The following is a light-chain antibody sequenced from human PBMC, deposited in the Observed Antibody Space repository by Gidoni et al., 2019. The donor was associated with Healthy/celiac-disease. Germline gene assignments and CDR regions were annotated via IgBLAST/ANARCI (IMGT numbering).Light chain of an antibody. CDR2: DAS. V-gene: IGKV3-11*01. CDR1: QRVSSY. CDR3: QQRSNWPRAFT. J-gene: IGKJ3*01. Sequence: EIVLTQSPATLSLSPGERATLSCRASQRVSSYLAWYQQKPGQAPRLLIYDASNRATGIPARFSGSGSGTDFTLTISSLEPEDFAVYYCQQRSNWPRAFTFGPGTKVDIK.